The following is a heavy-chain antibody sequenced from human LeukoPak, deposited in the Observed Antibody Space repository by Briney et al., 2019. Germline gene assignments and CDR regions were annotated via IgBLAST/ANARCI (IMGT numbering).Heavy chain of an antibody. V-gene: IGHV1-8*01. J-gene: IGHJ4*02. D-gene: IGHD3-9*01. CDR2: MNPNSGNT. CDR1: GYTFTGYD. CDR3: ARTYYDILTGYYYFDY. Sequence: GASVKVSCKASGYTFTGYDINWVRQATGQGLEWMGWMNPNSGNTGYAQKFQGRVTMTRNTSISTAYMELSSLRSGDTAVYYCARTYYDILTGYYYFDYWGQGTLVTVSS.